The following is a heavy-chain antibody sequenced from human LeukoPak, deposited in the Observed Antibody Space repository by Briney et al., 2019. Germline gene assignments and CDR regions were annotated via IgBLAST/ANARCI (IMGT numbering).Heavy chain of an antibody. CDR2: MYTGGGR. Sequence: GGSLRLSCAASGFSVSNYYMSWVRQPPGKGLEWVSVMYTGGGRYYGDSVKGRFTISRDNSKNSVFLQMNSLRVEDTALYYCTRGQSYCGADCYSDWGQGTLVTVSS. CDR1: GFSVSNYY. D-gene: IGHD2-21*02. J-gene: IGHJ4*02. V-gene: IGHV3-66*01. CDR3: TRGQSYCGADCYSD.